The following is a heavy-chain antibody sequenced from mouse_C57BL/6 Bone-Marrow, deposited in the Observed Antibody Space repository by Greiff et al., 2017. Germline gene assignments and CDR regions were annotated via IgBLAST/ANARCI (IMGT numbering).Heavy chain of an antibody. CDR2: IDPETGGT. CDR3: ARLTGRYY. D-gene: IGHD4-1*01. CDR1: GYTFTDYE. V-gene: IGHV1-15*01. J-gene: IGHJ2*01. Sequence: QVQLKQSGAELVRPGASVTLSCKASGYTFTDYEMHWVKQTPVHGLEWIGAIDPETGGTAYNQKFKGKATLTVDKSSSTAYMQLSSLTSEDSAVYYCARLTGRYYWGQGTTLTVSS.